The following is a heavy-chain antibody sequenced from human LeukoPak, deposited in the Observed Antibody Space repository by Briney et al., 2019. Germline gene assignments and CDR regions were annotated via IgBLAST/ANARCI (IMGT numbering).Heavy chain of an antibody. CDR2: IYTSGST. J-gene: IGHJ4*02. CDR3: ASSIAAAGPFDY. D-gene: IGHD6-13*01. V-gene: IGHV4-61*02. Sequence: PSETLSLTCTVSVGSISSGGYYWSWIRQPAGKGLEWIGRIYTSGSTNYNPSLKSRVTMSVDTSKNQFSLKLSSVTAADTAVYYCASSIAAAGPFDYWGQGTLVTVSS. CDR1: VGSISSGGYY.